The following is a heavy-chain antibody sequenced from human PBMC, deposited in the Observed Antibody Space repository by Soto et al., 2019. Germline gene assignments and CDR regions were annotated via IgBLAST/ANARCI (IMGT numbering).Heavy chain of an antibody. CDR3: ARVVAVAGTKRLNFDY. V-gene: IGHV4-31*03. Sequence: QVQLQESGPGLVKPSQTLSLTCTVSGGSISSGGYYWSWIRQHPGKGLEWIGYIYYSGSTYYNPSLKSRVTISVDTSKNQFSLKLSSVTAADTAVYYCARVVAVAGTKRLNFDYWGQGTLVTVSS. J-gene: IGHJ4*02. D-gene: IGHD6-19*01. CDR2: IYYSGST. CDR1: GGSISSGGYY.